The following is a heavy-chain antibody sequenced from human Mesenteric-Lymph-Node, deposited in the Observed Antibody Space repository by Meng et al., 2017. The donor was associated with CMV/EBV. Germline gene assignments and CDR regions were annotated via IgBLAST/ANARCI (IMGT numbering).Heavy chain of an antibody. CDR2: IYADASST. CDR1: GFTFTSFN. V-gene: IGHV3-23*03. D-gene: IGHD3-10*01. CDR3: AKDGSYGGPLYYFDY. Sequence: GGSLRLSCAASGFTFTSFNMNWLRQAPGKGLEWVSVIYADASSTHYADSVKGRFTISRDNSENTVYLQMNSLRAEDTAVYYCAKDGSYGGPLYYFDYWGQGTLVTVSS. J-gene: IGHJ4*02.